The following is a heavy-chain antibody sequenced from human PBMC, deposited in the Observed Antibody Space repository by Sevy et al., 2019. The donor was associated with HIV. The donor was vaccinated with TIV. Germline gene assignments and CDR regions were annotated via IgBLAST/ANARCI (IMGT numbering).Heavy chain of an antibody. J-gene: IGHJ3*02. D-gene: IGHD2-2*01. CDR2: FNPNSGDT. CDR1: GYTFIDYY. V-gene: IGHV1-2*06. CDR3: AREWGFAMANAFDI. Sequence: ASVKVSCKASGYTFIDYYLIWVRQAPGQGLEWMGRFNPNSGDTNYAQTFQGRVTMTRDASINSAYMELNRLTSDDTAVYYCAREWGFAMANAFDIWGQGTMVTVSS.